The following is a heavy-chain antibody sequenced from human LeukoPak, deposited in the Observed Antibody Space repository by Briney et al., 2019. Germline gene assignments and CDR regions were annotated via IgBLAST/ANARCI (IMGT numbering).Heavy chain of an antibody. J-gene: IGHJ4*02. CDR1: GFTFSSYA. CDR2: ISGSGGST. CDR3: AKDSAYCSGTSCYFDY. Sequence: GGSLRLSCAASGFTFSSYAMSWVRQAPGKGLEWVSAISGSGGSTYYADSVKGRFTVSRDNSKNTLYLQMNSLRAEDTAVYYCAKDSAYCSGTSCYFDYWGQGTLVTVSS. V-gene: IGHV3-23*01. D-gene: IGHD2-2*01.